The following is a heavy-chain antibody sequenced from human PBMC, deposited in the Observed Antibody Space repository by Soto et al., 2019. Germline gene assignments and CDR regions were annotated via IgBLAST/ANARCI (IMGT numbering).Heavy chain of an antibody. V-gene: IGHV1-18*01. CDR1: GYTFTSYG. CDR3: ARFNSAWVRGVTSYYYYYMDV. Sequence: ASVKVSCKTSGYTFTSYGISWVRQAPGQGLGWMGWIRTSNAATNYAKNFQGRVTMTTDTSTSTAYMELSSLRSDDTAVYYCARFNSAWVRGVTSYYYYYMDVWGKGTTVTVSS. D-gene: IGHD3-10*01. J-gene: IGHJ6*03. CDR2: IRTSNAAT.